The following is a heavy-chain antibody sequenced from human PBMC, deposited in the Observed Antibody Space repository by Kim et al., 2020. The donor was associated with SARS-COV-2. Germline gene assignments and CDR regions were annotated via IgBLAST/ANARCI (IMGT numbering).Heavy chain of an antibody. CDR2: ISSSSSYT. D-gene: IGHD3-16*02. CDR3: ARVGYDYGWGSNRDCYYFSGMDV. CDR1: GFTFSDYY. Sequence: GGSLRLSCAASGFTFSDYYMSWIRQAPGKGLEWVSYISSSSSYTNYADSVKGRFTISRDNAKNSLYLQMNSLRAEDTAVYYCARVGYDYGWGSNRDCYYFSGMDVWGQGTTVTVSS. V-gene: IGHV3-11*05. J-gene: IGHJ6*02.